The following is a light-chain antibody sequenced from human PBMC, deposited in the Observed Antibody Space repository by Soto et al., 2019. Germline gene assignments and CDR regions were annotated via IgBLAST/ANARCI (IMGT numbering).Light chain of an antibody. V-gene: IGKV3-20*01. J-gene: IGKJ5*01. CDR3: QQYGGSPPIT. CDR2: GAS. Sequence: EIVLTQSPGTLSLSPGERATLSCRASHSISSSYLAWYQQKPGQAPRLLIYGASNRATGIPDRFSGSGSGTDFTLTISKLVPQDFAVYYCQQYGGSPPITFGQGTRLEIK. CDR1: HSISSSY.